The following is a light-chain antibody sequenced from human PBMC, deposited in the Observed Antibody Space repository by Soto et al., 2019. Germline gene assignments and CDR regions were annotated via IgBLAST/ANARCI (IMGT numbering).Light chain of an antibody. Sequence: QSVLTQPPSASGTPGQRVTISCSGSSSNIGSNTVNWYQQLPGTAPKLLIYTNNQRPSGVPVRFSGSKSGSSASLAISGLESEDEAEYYCAAWDDSLNGKVFGGGTKLTVL. CDR3: AAWDDSLNGKV. CDR2: TNN. J-gene: IGLJ2*01. V-gene: IGLV1-44*01. CDR1: SSNIGSNT.